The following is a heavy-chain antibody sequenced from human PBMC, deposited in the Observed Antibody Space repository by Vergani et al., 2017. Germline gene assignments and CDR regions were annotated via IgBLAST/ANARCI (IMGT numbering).Heavy chain of an antibody. D-gene: IGHD5-18*01. V-gene: IGHV5-51*01. CDR1: GYSFTSYW. J-gene: IGHJ6*02. Sequence: EVQLVQSGAEVKKPGESLKISCTGSGYSFTSYWIGWVRQLPGKGLEWMGIIYPGDSDTRYSPSFQGQVTISADKSISTAYLQWSSLKASDTAMYYCASTSRVDTAMVYYYGMDVWGQGTTVTVSS. CDR2: IYPGDSDT. CDR3: ASTSRVDTAMVYYYGMDV.